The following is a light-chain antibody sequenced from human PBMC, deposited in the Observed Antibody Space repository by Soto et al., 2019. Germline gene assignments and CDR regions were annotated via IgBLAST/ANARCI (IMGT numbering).Light chain of an antibody. V-gene: IGKV3-15*01. CDR2: GAS. CDR1: LSVSRN. Sequence: ETLVTQSPATLSVSPGERATLSCRASLSVSRNLAWYQHKPGQAPRLLIYGASTRATGIPVRFSGSGSGTEFTLTISSLQSEDFAVYYCQQYNDWPPLTVGGGTKVDIK. CDR3: QQYNDWPPLT. J-gene: IGKJ4*01.